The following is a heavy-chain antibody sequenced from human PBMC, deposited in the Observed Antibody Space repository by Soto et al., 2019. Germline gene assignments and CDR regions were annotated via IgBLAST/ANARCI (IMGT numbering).Heavy chain of an antibody. D-gene: IGHD2-15*01. CDR3: AKPPGFNNVVPAYFDY. CDR2: ISSNGVGT. CDR1: GFTLSGYA. J-gene: IGHJ4*02. V-gene: IGHV3-64*01. Sequence: GGSLRLSCAASGFTLSGYAMDWVRQAPGKGLEYVSGISSNGVGTYYANSVQGRFTISRDNSKNTVYLQMSSLRAEDTAVYFCAKPPGFNNVVPAYFDYWGGGTRVTVSS.